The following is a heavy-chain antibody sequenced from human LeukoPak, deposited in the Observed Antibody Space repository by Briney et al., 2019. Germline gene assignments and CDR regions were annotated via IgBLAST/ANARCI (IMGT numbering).Heavy chain of an antibody. CDR3: AKFEHYYGSGSYYRPYYYYYHMDV. J-gene: IGHJ6*03. Sequence: GGSLSLSCAASGFNFISYAMSWVRQAPGKGLEWVSAISGSGGSTYYADSVKGRFTISIDNSKNTLYLQMNSLRAEDTAVYYCAKFEHYYGSGSYYRPYYYYYHMDVWGKGTPGTVSS. V-gene: IGHV3-23*01. D-gene: IGHD3-10*01. CDR2: ISGSGGST. CDR1: GFNFISYA.